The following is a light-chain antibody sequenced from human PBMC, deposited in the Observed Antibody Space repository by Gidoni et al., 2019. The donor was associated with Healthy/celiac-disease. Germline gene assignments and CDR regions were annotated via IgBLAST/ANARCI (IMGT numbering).Light chain of an antibody. CDR3: MQALQTLPIT. V-gene: IGKV2-28*01. CDR2: LGS. J-gene: IGKJ5*01. CDR1: QSLLHSNGYNY. Sequence: DIVMTHSPLSLPVTPGEPASISCRSSQSLLHSNGYNYLDWYLQKPGQSPQLLIYLGSNRASGVPDRFSGSGSGTDFTLKISRVEAEDVGVYYCMQALQTLPITFGQGTRLEI.